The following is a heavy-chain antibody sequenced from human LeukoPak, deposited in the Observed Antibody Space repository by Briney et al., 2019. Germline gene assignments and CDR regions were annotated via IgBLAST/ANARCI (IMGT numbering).Heavy chain of an antibody. J-gene: IGHJ6*03. Sequence: NPSETLSLTCTVSGGSISSGSYYWSWIRQPAGKGLEWIGSIYTSGSTNYNPSLKSRVTISVDTTKTQFTLKLSSVTAADTAVYYCARMALEWLKPYYYYYYMDVWGKGTTVTVSS. CDR1: GGSISSGSYY. D-gene: IGHD3-3*01. CDR3: ARMALEWLKPYYYYYYMDV. CDR2: IYTSGST. V-gene: IGHV4-61*02.